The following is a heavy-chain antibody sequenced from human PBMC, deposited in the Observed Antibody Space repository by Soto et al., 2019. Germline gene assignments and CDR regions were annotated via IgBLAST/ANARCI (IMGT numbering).Heavy chain of an antibody. CDR2: SYYRSKWYN. CDR1: GHSVSSNSAA. CDR3: AREKGRSSWYVSWFEL. Sequence: SQTPSLTCAIPGHSVSSNSAAWNWIGQSPSRALEWLGRSYYRSKWYNDYAVSVNRRITINPDTSKNQSFLPLNSVTPEDPAVYYCAREKGRSSWYVSWFELWCQGTIFNVAS. V-gene: IGHV6-1*01. J-gene: IGHJ5*02. D-gene: IGHD6-13*01.